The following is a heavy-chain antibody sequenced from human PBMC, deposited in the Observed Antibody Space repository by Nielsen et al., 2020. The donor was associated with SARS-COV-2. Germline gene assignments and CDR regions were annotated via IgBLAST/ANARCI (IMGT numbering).Heavy chain of an antibody. Sequence: GGSLRLSCAASGFIFSDYNMNWVRQAPGKGLEWVSFISSRSDYIYYADSMKGRFTISRDNAKNSLFLQMNSLRAEDTAVYYCARVLTRVGIFDYWGQGTLVTVSS. CDR2: ISSRSDYI. V-gene: IGHV3-21*01. D-gene: IGHD4-11*01. CDR3: ARVLTRVGIFDY. J-gene: IGHJ4*02. CDR1: GFIFSDYN.